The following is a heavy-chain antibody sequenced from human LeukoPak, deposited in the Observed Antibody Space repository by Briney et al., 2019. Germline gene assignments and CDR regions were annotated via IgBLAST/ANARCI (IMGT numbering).Heavy chain of an antibody. V-gene: IGHV3-30*18. D-gene: IGHD6-19*01. CDR3: AKGPLGSDWYGVEY. CDR2: ISYDGSHK. CDR1: GFTFTTYG. J-gene: IGHJ4*02. Sequence: PGGSLRLSCAASGFTFTTYGMHWVRQAPGKGLQWVAVISYDGSHKYYADSVNGRFTISRDNSKNTLYLQMSSLRAEDTAVYYCAKGPLGSDWYGVEYWGQGTLVTVSS.